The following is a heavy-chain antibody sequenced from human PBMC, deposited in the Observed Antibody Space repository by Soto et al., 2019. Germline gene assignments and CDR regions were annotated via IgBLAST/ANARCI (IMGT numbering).Heavy chain of an antibody. D-gene: IGHD3-3*01. CDR1: GFTFSSYS. CDR3: ARDPFSITIIGVDQYEDY. CDR2: ISSSSGYI. Sequence: EVQLVESGGGLVKPGGSLRLSCAASGFTFSSYSMNWVRQAPGKGLEWVSSISSSSGYIYYADSVKGRFTISRDNAKNSLYLQMNSLRAEDTAVYYCARDPFSITIIGVDQYEDYWGQGTLVTVSS. J-gene: IGHJ4*02. V-gene: IGHV3-21*01.